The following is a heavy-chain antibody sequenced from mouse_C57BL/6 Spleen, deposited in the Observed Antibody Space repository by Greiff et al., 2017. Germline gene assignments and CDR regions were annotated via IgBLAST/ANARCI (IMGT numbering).Heavy chain of an antibody. CDR3: ARPYYSSNWYFDV. D-gene: IGHD2-12*01. CDR1: GYTFTSYW. J-gene: IGHJ1*03. Sequence: QVQLQQPGAELVKPGASVKMSCKASGYTFTSYWIPWVKQRPGQGLEWIGVIYPGSGSTNYNEKFKGKATLTVDTSSSTAYMQLSSLTSEDSAVYYCARPYYSSNWYFDVGGRGTAVTVS. V-gene: IGHV1-55*01. CDR2: IYPGSGST.